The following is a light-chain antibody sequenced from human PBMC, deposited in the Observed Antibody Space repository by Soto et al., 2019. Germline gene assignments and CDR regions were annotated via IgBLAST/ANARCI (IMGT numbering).Light chain of an antibody. Sequence: DIQMTQSPSAMSASVGDRVTITCRASQAISHYLAWFHQRPGKVPKRLIYGASTLESGVPSRFSGSGSGTEFTLTISSLQPEDFGTYYCLQHNTYPLIFGGGTKVE. CDR3: LQHNTYPLI. CDR1: QAISHY. CDR2: GAS. J-gene: IGKJ4*01. V-gene: IGKV1-17*03.